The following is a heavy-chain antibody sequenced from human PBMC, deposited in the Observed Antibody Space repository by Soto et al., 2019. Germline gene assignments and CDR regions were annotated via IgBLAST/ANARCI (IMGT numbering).Heavy chain of an antibody. V-gene: IGHV3-43*01. J-gene: IGHJ5*02. CDR3: AKYIRLREVRAASGFDP. CDR2: ISWDGGST. CDR1: GFTFDDYT. D-gene: IGHD2-2*01. Sequence: EVQLVESGGVVVQPGGSLRLSCAASGFTFDDYTMHWVRQAPGKGLEWVSLISWDGGSTYYADSVKGRFTISRDNSKNSLYLQMNSLRTEDTALYYCAKYIRLREVRAASGFDPWGQGTLVTVSS.